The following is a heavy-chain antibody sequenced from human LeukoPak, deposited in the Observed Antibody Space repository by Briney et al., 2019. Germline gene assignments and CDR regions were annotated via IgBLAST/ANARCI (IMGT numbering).Heavy chain of an antibody. J-gene: IGHJ4*02. CDR3: ARISCSRSSCYGVYDY. V-gene: IGHV3-7*01. Sequence: GGSLRLSCAASGFTFSDYWMTWVRQAPGKGLEWVANIRQDGSEKYHVDSVKGRFAISRDNAKNSVYLQMNSLRAEDTAVYYCARISCSRSSCYGVYDYWGQGSLVTVSS. D-gene: IGHD2-15*01. CDR1: GFTFSDYW. CDR2: IRQDGSEK.